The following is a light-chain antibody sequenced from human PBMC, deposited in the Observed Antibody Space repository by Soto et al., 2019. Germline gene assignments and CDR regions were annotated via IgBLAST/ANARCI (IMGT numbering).Light chain of an antibody. V-gene: IGKV3D-15*01. CDR2: TTS. CDR3: QHYNNWPLT. CDR1: QSVTSSC. J-gene: IGKJ4*01. Sequence: EIVLTQSPGTLSLSPGERATLSCTASQSVTSSCLAWYQRKPGQAPRLLIHTTSTRATDIPDRFSGSGSGTEFTLTISSLQSEDFAVYYCQHYNNWPLTFGGGTKVEIK.